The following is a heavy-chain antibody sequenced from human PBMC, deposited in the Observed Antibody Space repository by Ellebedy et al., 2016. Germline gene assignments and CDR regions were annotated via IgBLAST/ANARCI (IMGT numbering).Heavy chain of an antibody. CDR1: GFTFTSSA. D-gene: IGHD1-7*01. CDR3: AREGAITGTQPNLDY. CDR2: INPNSGGT. V-gene: IGHV1-2*04. J-gene: IGHJ4*02. Sequence: ASVKVSCKASGFTFTSSAVQWVRQARGQRLEWMGWINPNSGGTNYAQKFQGWVTMTRDTSISTAYMELSRLRSDDTAIYYCAREGAITGTQPNLDYWGQGTLVTVSS.